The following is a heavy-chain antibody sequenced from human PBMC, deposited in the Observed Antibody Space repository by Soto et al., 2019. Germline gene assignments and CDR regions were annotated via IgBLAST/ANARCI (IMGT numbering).Heavy chain of an antibody. Sequence: SETLSLTXIVSGGSVGSSNWWSWVREPPGKGLEWIGEIYHSGSTTYNPSLKSRATISVDKSENQFSLRLKSVTAADTAVYYCASVGSDYDNSGYFLPWGPGTLVTVSS. J-gene: IGHJ5*02. V-gene: IGHV4-4*02. CDR2: IYHSGST. D-gene: IGHD3-22*01. CDR1: GGSVGSSNW. CDR3: ASVGSDYDNSGYFLP.